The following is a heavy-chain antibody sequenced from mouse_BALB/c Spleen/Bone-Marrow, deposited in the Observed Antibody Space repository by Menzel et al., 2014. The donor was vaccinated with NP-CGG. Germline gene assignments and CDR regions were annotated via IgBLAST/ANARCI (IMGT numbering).Heavy chain of an antibody. CDR3: ARDLGRYFNV. CDR2: IWAGGST. V-gene: IGHV2-9*02. J-gene: IGHJ1*01. D-gene: IGHD4-1*01. CDR1: GFSLTSYG. Sequence: VQLVESGPGLVAPSQSLSITCTVSGFSLTSYGVHWVRQPPGKGLEWLGVIWAGGSTNYNSALMSRLSISKDNSKSRVFLKMNSLQTDDTAMYYCARDLGRYFNVWGAGTTVTVSS.